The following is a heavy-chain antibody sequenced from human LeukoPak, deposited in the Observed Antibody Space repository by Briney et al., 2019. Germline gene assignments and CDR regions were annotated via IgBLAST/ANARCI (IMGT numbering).Heavy chain of an antibody. V-gene: IGHV4-59*08. CDR2: IYYSGST. Sequence: SETLSLTCTVSGGSISSYYWSWIRQPPGKGLEWIGYIYYSGSTYYNPSLKSRVTISVDTSKNQFSLKLSSVTAADTAVYYCATLHTAIGAFDIWGQGTMVTVSS. D-gene: IGHD5-18*01. CDR3: ATLHTAIGAFDI. J-gene: IGHJ3*02. CDR1: GGSISSYY.